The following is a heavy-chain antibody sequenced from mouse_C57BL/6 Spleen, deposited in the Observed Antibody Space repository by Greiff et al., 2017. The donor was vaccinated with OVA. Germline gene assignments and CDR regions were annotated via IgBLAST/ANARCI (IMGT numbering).Heavy chain of an antibody. J-gene: IGHJ2*01. CDR1: GYTFTDYN. D-gene: IGHD1-1*01. V-gene: IGHV1-22*01. CDR3: ARVTIYYYGSSSPYYFDY. Sequence: EVKLMESGPELVKPGASVKMSCKASGYTFTDYNMHWVKQSHGKSLEWIGYINPNNGGTSYNQKFKGKATLTVNKSSSTAYMELRSLTSEDSAVYYCARVTIYYYGSSSPYYFDYWGQGTTLTVSS. CDR2: INPNNGGT.